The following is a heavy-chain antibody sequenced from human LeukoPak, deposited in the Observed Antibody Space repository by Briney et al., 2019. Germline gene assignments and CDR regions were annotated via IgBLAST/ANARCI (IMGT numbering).Heavy chain of an antibody. V-gene: IGHV1-18*01. D-gene: IGHD3-16*01. CDR2: ISAYNGNA. Sequence: GASVKVSCKSSGYTFTSYGISGVRQAPGQGLEWMGWISAYNGNANYVQRLQGRVTLTTDTSTSTAHMGLRSLGSDDTAVYYCAREAYTTGADYWGQGTLVTVSS. J-gene: IGHJ4*02. CDR3: AREAYTTGADY. CDR1: GYTFTSYG.